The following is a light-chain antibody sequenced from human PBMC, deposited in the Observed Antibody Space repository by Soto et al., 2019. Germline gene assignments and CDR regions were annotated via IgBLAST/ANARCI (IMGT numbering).Light chain of an antibody. J-gene: IGLJ1*01. CDR1: SSDVGGYDY. CDR2: EVS. CDR3: SSYTSSSTPFV. Sequence: QPASVSGSPGQSITISCTGTSSDVGGYDYVSWYQQYPGRAPKLIIYEVSNRPSGVSNRFSGSKSGNTASLTISGLQAEDEADYYCSSYTSSSTPFVFGTGTKVTVL. V-gene: IGLV2-14*01.